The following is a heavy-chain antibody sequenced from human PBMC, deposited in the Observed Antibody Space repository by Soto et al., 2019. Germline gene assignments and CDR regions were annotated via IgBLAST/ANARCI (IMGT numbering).Heavy chain of an antibody. V-gene: IGHV5-10-1*01. CDR2: IDPSDSYT. J-gene: IGHJ6*02. D-gene: IGHD2-15*01. CDR1: GYSFTSYW. Sequence: RXXSLKISCKGSGYSFTSYWISWVRQMPGKGLEWMGRIDPSDSYTNYSPSFQGHVTISADKSISTAYLQWSSLKASDTAMYHCARHGSGYYYDMDVWGQGTTVTVSS. CDR3: ARHGSGYYYDMDV.